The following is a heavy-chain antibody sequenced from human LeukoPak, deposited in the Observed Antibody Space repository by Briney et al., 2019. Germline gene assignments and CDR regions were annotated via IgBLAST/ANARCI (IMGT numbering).Heavy chain of an antibody. J-gene: IGHJ4*02. D-gene: IGHD6-13*01. CDR2: IYYSGST. CDR3: ARGGSWYILDY. CDR1: GGSISSYY. Sequence: SETLSLTCTVSGGSISSYYWSWIRQPPGKGLEWIGYIYYSGSTNYNPSLKSRVTISVDTSKNQFSLKLSSVTAADTAVYYCARGGSWYILDYWGQGTLVTVSS. V-gene: IGHV4-59*01.